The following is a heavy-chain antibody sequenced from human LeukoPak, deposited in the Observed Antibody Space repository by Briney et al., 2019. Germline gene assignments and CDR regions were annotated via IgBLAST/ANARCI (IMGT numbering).Heavy chain of an antibody. Sequence: GGSLRLSCAASGFTFRNYAMHWVRQAPGKGLESVAVISYDGSNKYYADSVKGRFTISRDNSKNTLYLQMNSLRDEDTTVYYCARIYCGGGHCYYDYWGQGTLVTVSS. CDR1: GFTFRNYA. V-gene: IGHV3-30*04. J-gene: IGHJ4*02. CDR2: ISYDGSNK. CDR3: ARIYCGGGHCYYDY. D-gene: IGHD2-21*01.